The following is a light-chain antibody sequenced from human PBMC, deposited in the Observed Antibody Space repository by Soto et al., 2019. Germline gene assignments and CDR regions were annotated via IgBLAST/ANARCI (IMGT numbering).Light chain of an antibody. Sequence: QSALTQPASVSGSPGQSISISCTGTSSDIGGYNYVSWYQQHPGKAPKLMIYDVTTRPSGVSNRFSGSKSGNTASLTISGLQAEDEADYYCSSFTSSYTVLFGGGNKLTVL. CDR3: SSFTSSYTVL. CDR2: DVT. V-gene: IGLV2-14*01. CDR1: SSDIGGYNY. J-gene: IGLJ3*02.